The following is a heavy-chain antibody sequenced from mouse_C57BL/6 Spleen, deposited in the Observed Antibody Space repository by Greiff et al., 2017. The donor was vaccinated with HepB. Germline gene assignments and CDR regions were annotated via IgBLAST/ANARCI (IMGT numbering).Heavy chain of an antibody. CDR2: IYPGDGDT. D-gene: IGHD3-2*02. CDR1: GYAFSSSW. CDR3: APTAQATAMDY. V-gene: IGHV1-82*01. Sequence: VMLVESGPELVKPGASVKISCKASGYAFSSSWMNWVKQRPGKGLEWIGRIYPGDGDTNYNGKFKGKATLTADKSSSTAYMQLSSLTSEDSAVYFCAPTAQATAMDYWGQGTSVTVSS. J-gene: IGHJ4*01.